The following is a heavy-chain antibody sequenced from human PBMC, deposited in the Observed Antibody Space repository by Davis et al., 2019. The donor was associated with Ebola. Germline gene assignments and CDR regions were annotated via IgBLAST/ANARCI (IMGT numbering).Heavy chain of an antibody. CDR1: GYTFTSYA. D-gene: IGHD6-19*01. J-gene: IGHJ4*02. CDR3: ARADSSGWYIRFDY. CDR2: INAGNGNT. V-gene: IGHV1-3*01. Sequence: ASVKVSCKASGYTFTSYAMHWVRQAPGQRLEWMGWINAGNGNTKYSQKFQGRVTITADKSTSTAYMELSSLRSEDTAVYYCARADSSGWYIRFDYWGQGTLVTVSS.